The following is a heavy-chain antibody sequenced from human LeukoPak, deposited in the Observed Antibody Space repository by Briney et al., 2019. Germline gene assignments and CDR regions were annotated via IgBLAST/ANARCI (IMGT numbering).Heavy chain of an antibody. J-gene: IGHJ4*02. CDR1: GASISPYY. CDR3: ASGNYYQDY. V-gene: IGHV4-59*08. Sequence: PSETLSLTCSVSGASISPYYWVWIRQPPEKGLEWIGYVFYNGRTSYNPSLKSRVTISADTSKNQFSLKMNSVTAADTAVYYCASGNYYQDYWGQGTVVTVSP. CDR2: VFYNGRT. D-gene: IGHD1-26*01.